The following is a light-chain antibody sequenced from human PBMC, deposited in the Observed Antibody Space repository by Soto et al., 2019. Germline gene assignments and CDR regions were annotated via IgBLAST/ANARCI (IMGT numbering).Light chain of an antibody. CDR1: QSIGTS. J-gene: IGKJ3*01. CDR3: QQSYTAPFT. V-gene: IGKV1-39*01. Sequence: DFQMTQSPSSLSASVGDRVSITCRASQSIGTSLNWYQQKPGKAPKLLIYSASTLQGGGPSRFSGSGSGTDFTLTISSPQPEDFATYYCQQSYTAPFTFGPGTKVDVK. CDR2: SAS.